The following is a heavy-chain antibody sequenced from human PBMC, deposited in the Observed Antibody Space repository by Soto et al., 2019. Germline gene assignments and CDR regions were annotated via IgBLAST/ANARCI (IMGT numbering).Heavy chain of an antibody. CDR1: GYTFTTYP. J-gene: IGHJ4*02. D-gene: IGHD6-25*01. Sequence: ASVKVSCKASGYTFTTYPVHWVRQAPGQRLEWMGWINAGNGNTKYSQKFQGRVTITRDTSASTAYMELSSLRSEDTAVYYCTRDNSGIGDYWGQGTLVTVSS. V-gene: IGHV1-3*01. CDR3: TRDNSGIGDY. CDR2: INAGNGNT.